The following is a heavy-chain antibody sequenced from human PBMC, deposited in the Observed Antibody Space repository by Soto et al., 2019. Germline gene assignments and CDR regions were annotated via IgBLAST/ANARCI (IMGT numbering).Heavy chain of an antibody. V-gene: IGHV4-30-2*06. CDR3: ARDYYGMDV. Sequence: SETLSLTCTDSGGSISSGGYSWTWIRQSPGKGLEWIGYTYQSGSAYYNQSLKSRVTISVDRSKNQFSLNLTSVTAADTAVYYCARDYYGMDVWGQGTTVPVSS. J-gene: IGHJ6*02. CDR1: GGSISSGGYS. CDR2: TYQSGSA.